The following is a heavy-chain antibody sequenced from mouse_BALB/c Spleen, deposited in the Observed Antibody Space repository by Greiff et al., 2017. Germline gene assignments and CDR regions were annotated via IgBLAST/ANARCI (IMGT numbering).Heavy chain of an antibody. CDR1: GFNIKDPY. CDR3: ARSEYGNSAWFAY. V-gene: IGHV14-3*02. Sequence: EVQLQQSGAELVKPGASVKLSCTASGFNIKDPYMHWVKQRPEQGLEWIGRIDPANGNTKYDPKFQGKATITADTSSNTAYLQLSSLTSEDTAAYYCARSEYGNSAWFAYWGQGTLVTVSA. J-gene: IGHJ3*01. D-gene: IGHD2-10*02. CDR2: IDPANGNT.